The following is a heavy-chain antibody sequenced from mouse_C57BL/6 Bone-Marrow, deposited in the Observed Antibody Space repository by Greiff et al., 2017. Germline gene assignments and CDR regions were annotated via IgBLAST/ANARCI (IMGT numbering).Heavy chain of an antibody. CDR1: GYTFTEYP. Sequence: VQLQSGAELVKPGASVPLSCKASGYTFTEYPIHWVKQRSGQGLEWIGWFYPGSGSIKYNEKFKDKATLTADKSSSTVYMELSRLTSEDSAVYFCARHEEELSPGFAYWGQGTLVTVSA. CDR2: FYPGSGSI. CDR3: ARHEEELSPGFAY. D-gene: IGHD1-3*01. V-gene: IGHV1-62-2*01. J-gene: IGHJ3*01.